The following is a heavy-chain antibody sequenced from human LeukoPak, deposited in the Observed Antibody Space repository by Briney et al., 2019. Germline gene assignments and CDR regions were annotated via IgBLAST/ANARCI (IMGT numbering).Heavy chain of an antibody. CDR3: AKASPYKKYFDY. D-gene: IGHD1-1*01. V-gene: IGHV3-7*03. Sequence: GGSLRLSCAASGFTFSSYWMNWARQAPGKGLEWVASINHNGNVNYYEDSVKGRFTISRDNSKNTLYLQMNSLRAEDTAVYYCAKASPYKKYFDYWGQGTLVTVSS. CDR1: GFTFSSYW. CDR2: INHNGNVN. J-gene: IGHJ4*02.